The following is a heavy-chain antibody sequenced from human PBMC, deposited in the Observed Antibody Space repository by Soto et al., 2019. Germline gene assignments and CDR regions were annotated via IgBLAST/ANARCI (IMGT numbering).Heavy chain of an antibody. J-gene: IGHJ6*02. Sequence: QVQLVQSGGEVTKPGASVKVSCKSSGYTFTSYGVSWVRQAPGQGLEWLGWISVYTGNTKQAQKFQDRVTLTTEASTSTAYMELRSLRSDDTAVYDCARDRCTTDRCYTHHFDVWGQGTTVTVSS. D-gene: IGHD2-8*01. V-gene: IGHV1-18*04. CDR3: ARDRCTTDRCYTHHFDV. CDR1: GYTFTSYG. CDR2: ISVYTGNT.